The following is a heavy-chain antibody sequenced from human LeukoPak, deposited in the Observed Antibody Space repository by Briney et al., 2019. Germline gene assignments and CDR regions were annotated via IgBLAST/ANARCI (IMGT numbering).Heavy chain of an antibody. CDR1: GFTFSDHY. CDR2: IRNKANRNTT. D-gene: IGHD1-26*01. Sequence: PGGSLGLSCAASGFTFSDHYMDWVRQAPGKGLEWVGRIRNKANRNTTEYAASVKGRFTISRDDSKNSLYLQMNSLKTEDTAVYYCARDRYSGSYSDYWGQGTLVTVSS. V-gene: IGHV3-72*01. CDR3: ARDRYSGSYSDY. J-gene: IGHJ4*02.